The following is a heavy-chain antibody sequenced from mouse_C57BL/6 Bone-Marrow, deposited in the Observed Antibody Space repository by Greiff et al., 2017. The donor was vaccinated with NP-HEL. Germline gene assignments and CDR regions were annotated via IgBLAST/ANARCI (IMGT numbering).Heavy chain of an antibody. V-gene: IGHV5-17*01. Sequence: DVKLVESGGGLVKPGGSLKLSCAASGFTFSDYGMHWVRQAPERGLEWVAYISSGSSTIYYADTVKGRFTISRDNAKNTLFLQMTSLRSEDTAMYYCARRPHFDYWGQGTTLTVSS. J-gene: IGHJ2*01. CDR1: GFTFSDYG. CDR3: ARRPHFDY. CDR2: ISSGSSTI.